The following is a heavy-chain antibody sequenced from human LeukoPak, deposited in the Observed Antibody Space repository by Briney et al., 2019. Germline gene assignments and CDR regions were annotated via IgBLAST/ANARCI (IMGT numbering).Heavy chain of an antibody. CDR3: AKGLTGYYLPYDY. CDR2: IYYSGST. D-gene: IGHD3-9*01. CDR1: GGSISSYH. Sequence: SETLSLTCTVSGGSISSYHWSWIRQPPGKGLEWIGYIYYSGSTNYNPSLKSRVTISVDTSKNQFSLKLSSVTAADTAVYYCAKGLTGYYLPYDYWGQGTLVTVSS. V-gene: IGHV4-59*08. J-gene: IGHJ4*02.